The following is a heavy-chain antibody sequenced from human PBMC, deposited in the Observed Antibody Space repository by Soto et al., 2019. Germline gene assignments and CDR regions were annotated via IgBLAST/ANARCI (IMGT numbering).Heavy chain of an antibody. CDR2: IYWDDDK. Sequence: SGPTLVNPTQTLTLTCTFSGFSLSTSGVGVGWIRQPPGKALEWLALIYWDDDKRYSPSLKSRLTITKDTSKNQVVLTMTNMDPVDTATYYCAHLAADSSGYYYAYYFDYWGQGTLVTVSS. V-gene: IGHV2-5*02. J-gene: IGHJ4*02. CDR3: AHLAADSSGYYYAYYFDY. CDR1: GFSLSTSGVG. D-gene: IGHD3-22*01.